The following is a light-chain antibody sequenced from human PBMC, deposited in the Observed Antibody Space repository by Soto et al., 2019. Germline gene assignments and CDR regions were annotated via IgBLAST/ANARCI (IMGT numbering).Light chain of an antibody. Sequence: EIVFTQAPGTLSLSPGKRATLSCRASQTISSAYLAWYQQRPGQAPRLLIYGASTRATGIPDRFSGRGSGTDFALTISRLEPEDFAVYYCQHYGSSLPITLGPGTKVDIK. CDR1: QTISSAY. CDR3: QHYGSSLPIT. CDR2: GAS. J-gene: IGKJ3*01. V-gene: IGKV3-20*01.